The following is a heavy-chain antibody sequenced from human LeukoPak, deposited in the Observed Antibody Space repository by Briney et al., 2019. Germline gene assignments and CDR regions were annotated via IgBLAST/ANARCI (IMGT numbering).Heavy chain of an antibody. CDR3: ARDLTGGVAVAGSSFDY. Sequence: PGGSLRLSCAASGFTVSSNYMSWVRQAPGKRLEWVSSISSSSSYIYYADSVKGRFTISRDNAKNSLYLQMNSLRAEDTAVYYCARDLTGGVAVAGSSFDYWGQGTLVTVSS. D-gene: IGHD6-19*01. J-gene: IGHJ4*02. V-gene: IGHV3-21*01. CDR1: GFTVSSNY. CDR2: ISSSSSYI.